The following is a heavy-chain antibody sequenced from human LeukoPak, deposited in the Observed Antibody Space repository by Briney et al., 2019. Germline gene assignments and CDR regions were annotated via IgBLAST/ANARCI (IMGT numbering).Heavy chain of an antibody. Sequence: PSETLSLTCTVSGGSISNYYWSWIRQPPGKGLECLGYIYYSGSTDYNPSLKSRVTISVDTSKNQFSLKLSSVTAADTAVYFCARGPYSYDSSGAFDIWGQGTMVTVSS. CDR2: IYYSGST. CDR1: GGSISNYY. CDR3: ARGPYSYDSSGAFDI. D-gene: IGHD3-22*01. J-gene: IGHJ3*02. V-gene: IGHV4-59*08.